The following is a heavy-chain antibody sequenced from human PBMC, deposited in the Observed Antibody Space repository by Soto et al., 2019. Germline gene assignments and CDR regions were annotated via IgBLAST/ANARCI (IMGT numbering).Heavy chain of an antibody. D-gene: IGHD6-13*01. V-gene: IGHV4-39*01. CDR3: ARRLDSSSWYNWFDP. J-gene: IGHJ5*02. CDR1: GGSISSGDYY. CDR2: IYYSGST. Sequence: SETLSLTCTVSGGSISSGDYYWSWIRQPPGKGLEWIGSIYYSGSTYYNPSLKSRVTISVDTSKNQFSLKLSSVTAADTAVYYCARRLDSSSWYNWFDPWGQGTLVTVSS.